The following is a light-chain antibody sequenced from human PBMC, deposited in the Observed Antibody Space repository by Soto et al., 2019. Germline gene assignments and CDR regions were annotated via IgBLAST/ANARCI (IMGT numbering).Light chain of an antibody. CDR2: AAS. J-gene: IGKJ5*01. V-gene: IGKV1-12*01. CDR1: QGISRW. CDR3: QQLDSFPLT. Sequence: DIQMTQSPSSESASVGDRVTITCRASQGISRWLAWYQKKPGRAPKLLIYAASSLQSGVPVRFSGSGSGTDFTLSISSLEPEDVATYYCQQLDSFPLTFGQGTRLEIK.